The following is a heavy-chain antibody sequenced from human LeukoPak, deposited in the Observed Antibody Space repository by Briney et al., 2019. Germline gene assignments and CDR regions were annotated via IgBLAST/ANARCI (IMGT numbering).Heavy chain of an antibody. CDR2: IYTSGST. J-gene: IGHJ5*02. CDR3: ARDVSGYAWFDP. Sequence: SETLSLTCTVSGGSISSGSYYWSWIRQPAGKGLEWIGRIYTSGSTNYNPSLKSRVTISVDTSKNQFSLKLSSVTAADTAVYYCARDVSGYAWFDPWGQGTLVTVPS. D-gene: IGHD3-22*01. V-gene: IGHV4-61*02. CDR1: GGSISSGSYY.